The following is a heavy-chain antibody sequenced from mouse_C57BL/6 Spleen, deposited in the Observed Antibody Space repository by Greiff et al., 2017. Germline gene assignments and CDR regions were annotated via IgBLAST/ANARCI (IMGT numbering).Heavy chain of an antibody. Sequence: EVKLVESGGGLVKPGGSLKLSCAASGFTFSSYAMSWVRQTPEKRLEWVATISDGGSYTYYPDNVKGRFTISRDNAKNNLYLQMSHLKSEDTAMYYCAREGTTVVAPYYFDYRGQGTTLTVSS. CDR3: AREGTTVVAPYYFDY. CDR1: GFTFSSYA. D-gene: IGHD1-1*01. CDR2: ISDGGSYT. V-gene: IGHV5-4*01. J-gene: IGHJ2*01.